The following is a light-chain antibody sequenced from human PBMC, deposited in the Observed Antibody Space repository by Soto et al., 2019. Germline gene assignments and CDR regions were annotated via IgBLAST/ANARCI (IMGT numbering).Light chain of an antibody. CDR3: MQASQLRT. Sequence: IVLTQTPLSSAVTLGQPASFSCGSSEILVHSDGKTYLGWLHLRPGQPPRLLIYQISRRPPGVPDRFSGSGAGTNFTLKISRVEPEDVGIFYCMQASQLRTFGQGTKVDIK. J-gene: IGKJ1*01. CDR1: EILVHSDGKTY. V-gene: IGKV2-24*01. CDR2: QIS.